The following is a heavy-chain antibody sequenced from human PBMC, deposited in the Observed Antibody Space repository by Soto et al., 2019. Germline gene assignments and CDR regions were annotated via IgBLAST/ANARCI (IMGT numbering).Heavy chain of an antibody. Sequence: EVQLVESGGGLVQPGGSLRLSCAGSGFTFSTYWMNWVRQATGKGLEWVANINQDGRGIHYVDSVKGRFTSSRDNAENSVYMQMNSLEVEDKAVYFCASCPGWGRGSLVTVSS. CDR3: ASCPG. CDR1: GFTFSTYW. V-gene: IGHV3-7*05. D-gene: IGHD7-27*01. CDR2: INQDGRGI. J-gene: IGHJ4*02.